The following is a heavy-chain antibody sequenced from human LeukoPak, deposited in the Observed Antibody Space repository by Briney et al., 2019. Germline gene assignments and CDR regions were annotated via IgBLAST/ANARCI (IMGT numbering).Heavy chain of an antibody. CDR1: GYSFTTYW. D-gene: IGHD1-26*01. CDR3: ARRPTNYYGMDV. V-gene: IGHV5-51*01. CDR2: IYPGDSDT. Sequence: GESLKISCKGSGYSFTTYWIVWVRQMPGKGPEWMGVIYPGDSDTRYSPSFQGHVTISADEPISTAYLQWSGLKASDTAMYYCARRPTNYYGMDVWGQGTTVTVSS. J-gene: IGHJ6*02.